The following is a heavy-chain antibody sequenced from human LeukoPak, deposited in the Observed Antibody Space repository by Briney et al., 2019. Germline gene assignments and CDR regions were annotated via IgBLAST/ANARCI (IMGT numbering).Heavy chain of an antibody. CDR3: LVWKHVFDR. D-gene: IGHD5/OR15-5a*01. J-gene: IGHJ5*02. CDR2: MSYDGSKE. Sequence: GGSLRLSCAASGFTFSSYGMHWVRQAPGKGLEWVAAMSYDGSKEYYADSVKGRFTISRGNSKNTLYLQMNSLRVEDTAVYYCLVWKHVFDRWGQGTLVTVSS. V-gene: IGHV3-30*03. CDR1: GFTFSSYG.